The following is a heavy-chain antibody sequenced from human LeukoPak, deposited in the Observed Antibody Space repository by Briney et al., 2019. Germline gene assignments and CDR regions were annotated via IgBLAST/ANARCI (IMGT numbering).Heavy chain of an antibody. CDR2: ISTSSSYI. J-gene: IGHJ5*02. V-gene: IGHV3-21*01. CDR1: GFTFSSYG. D-gene: IGHD2-15*01. CDR3: ARGADGVSSNSRGWFDP. Sequence: GGTLRLSCAASGFTFSSYGMSWVRRAPGKGLEWVSSISTSSSYIYYADSVRGRFTISRDNAKNSLYLQMNSLRAEDTAVYSCARGADGVSSNSRGWFDPWGQGTLVTVSS.